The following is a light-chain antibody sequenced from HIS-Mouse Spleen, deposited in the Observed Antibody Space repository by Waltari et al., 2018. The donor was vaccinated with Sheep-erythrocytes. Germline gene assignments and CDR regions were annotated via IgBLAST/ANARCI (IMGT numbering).Light chain of an antibody. CDR1: SSDVGGYNY. CDR2: DVS. J-gene: IGLJ1*01. CDR3: CSYAGSYNHV. V-gene: IGLV2-11*01. Sequence: QSALTQPPSASGSPGQSVTISCTGTSSDVGGYNYVSWYQQHPGKAPKLMIYDVSKRPSGVPDRFSGSKSGNTASLTISGLQAEDEDDYYCCSYAGSYNHVFATGTKVTVL.